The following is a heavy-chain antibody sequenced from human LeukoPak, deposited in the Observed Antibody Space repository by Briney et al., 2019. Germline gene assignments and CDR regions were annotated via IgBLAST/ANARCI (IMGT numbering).Heavy chain of an antibody. J-gene: IGHJ5*02. D-gene: IGHD3-22*01. Sequence: ASVKVSCKASGGTFSSYAISWVRQAPGQGLEWVGGIIPIFGTANYAQKFQGRVTITADESTSTAYMELSSLRSEDTAVYYCARGDSSGYYYVWFDPWGQGTLVTVSS. CDR1: GGTFSSYA. CDR3: ARGDSSGYYYVWFDP. V-gene: IGHV1-69*13. CDR2: IIPIFGTA.